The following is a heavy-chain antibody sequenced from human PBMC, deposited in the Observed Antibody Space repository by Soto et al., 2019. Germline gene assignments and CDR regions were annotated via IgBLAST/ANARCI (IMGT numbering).Heavy chain of an antibody. CDR3: ARLGAVAGRGGTNGLDY. D-gene: IGHD6-19*01. CDR2: IWYDGSNK. J-gene: IGHJ4*02. Sequence: QVQLVESGGGVVQPGRSLRLSCAASGFTFSSYGMHWVRQAPGKGLEWVAVIWYDGSNKYYAESVKGRFTISRDDSKNALYLKMNRLRAEDTGVYYGARLGAVAGRGGTNGLDYWGQGTLVTVSS. CDR1: GFTFSSYG. V-gene: IGHV3-33*01.